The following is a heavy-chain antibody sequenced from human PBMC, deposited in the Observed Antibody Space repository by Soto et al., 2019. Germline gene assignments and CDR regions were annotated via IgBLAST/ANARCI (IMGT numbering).Heavy chain of an antibody. CDR1: GFTSSGYA. Sequence: GGSLRLSCAASGFTSSGYAMHWVRQAPGKGLEWVAIISYDGSNKYYADSVKGRFTISRDNSKNTLYLQMNSLRAEDTAVYYCAKDTLPRTFYYFDYWGQGTLVTVSS. V-gene: IGHV3-30*04. D-gene: IGHD2-21*02. CDR3: AKDTLPRTFYYFDY. J-gene: IGHJ4*02. CDR2: ISYDGSNK.